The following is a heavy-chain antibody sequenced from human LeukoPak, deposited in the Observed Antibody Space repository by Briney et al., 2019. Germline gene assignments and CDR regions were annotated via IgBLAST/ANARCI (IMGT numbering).Heavy chain of an antibody. CDR3: VRGNYDSRGYSNAFDI. J-gene: IGHJ3*02. CDR2: ISYSGST. CDR1: GGSISSYH. V-gene: IGHV4-59*01. Sequence: AETLSLTCTVSGGSISSYHWSWIRQPPGKRLEWIGFISYSGSTNSNPSLKSRVAISIDTSENQFSLKLSTVTAADTAVYYCVRGNYDSRGYSNAFDIWGQGAMVTVSS. D-gene: IGHD3-22*01.